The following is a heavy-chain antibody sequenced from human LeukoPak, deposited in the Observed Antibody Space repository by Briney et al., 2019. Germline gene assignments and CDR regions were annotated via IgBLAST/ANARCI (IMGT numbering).Heavy chain of an antibody. CDR1: GYTFTRYG. CDR2: ISAYNGNT. J-gene: IGHJ4*02. V-gene: IGHV1-18*01. D-gene: IGHD3-3*01. CDR3: ARVTWNYIDY. Sequence: GASVKVSCTASGYTFTRYGISWVRQAPGQGLEGMGWISAYNGNTNYAQKLQGRVTMTTDTSTSTAYMELRSLRSDDTAVYYCARVTWNYIDYWGQGTLVTVSS.